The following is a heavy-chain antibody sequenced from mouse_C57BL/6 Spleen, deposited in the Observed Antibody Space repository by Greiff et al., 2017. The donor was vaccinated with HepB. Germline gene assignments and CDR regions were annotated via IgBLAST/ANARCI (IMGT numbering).Heavy chain of an antibody. V-gene: IGHV2-6-1*01. CDR1: GFSITSYG. Sequence: VQLKESGPGLVAPSQSLSITCTVSGFSITSYGVHWVRQPPGKGLEWLVVIWSDGSTTYNSALKSRLSISKDNSKSQVFLKMNSLQTDDTAMYYCARHQLRGYYFDYWGQGTTLTVSS. CDR2: IWSDGST. CDR3: ARHQLRGYYFDY. J-gene: IGHJ2*01. D-gene: IGHD1-1*01.